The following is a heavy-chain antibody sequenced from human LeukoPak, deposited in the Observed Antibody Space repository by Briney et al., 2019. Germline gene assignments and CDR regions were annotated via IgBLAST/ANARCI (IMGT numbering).Heavy chain of an antibody. D-gene: IGHD3-22*01. CDR2: ISSSSSYI. Sequence: GGSLRLSCAASGFTFSSYSMNWVRQAPGKGLEWVSSISSSSSYIYYADSVKGRFTISRDNAKNSLYLQMNSLRAEDTAVYYCARDEKYYYDSSGYYYGDYWGQGTLVTVSS. V-gene: IGHV3-21*01. CDR1: GFTFSSYS. CDR3: ARDEKYYYDSSGYYYGDY. J-gene: IGHJ4*02.